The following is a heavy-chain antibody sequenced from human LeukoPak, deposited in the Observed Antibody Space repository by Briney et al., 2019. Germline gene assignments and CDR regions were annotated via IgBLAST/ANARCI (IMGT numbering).Heavy chain of an antibody. CDR3: ARGPVYGGAFDI. D-gene: IGHD2/OR15-2a*01. Sequence: ASVKVSCTASGYTFTSYDINWVRQATGQGLEWMGWISAYNGNTNYAQKLQGRVTMTTDTSTSTAYMELRSLRSDDTAVYYCARGPVYGGAFDIWGQGTMVTVSS. J-gene: IGHJ3*02. CDR1: GYTFTSYD. V-gene: IGHV1-18*01. CDR2: ISAYNGNT.